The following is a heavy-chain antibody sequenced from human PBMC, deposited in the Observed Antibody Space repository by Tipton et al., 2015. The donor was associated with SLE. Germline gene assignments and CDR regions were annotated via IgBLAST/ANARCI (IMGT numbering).Heavy chain of an antibody. CDR1: GFTLTNCW. V-gene: IGHV3-23*01. Sequence: SLRLSCTVSGFTLTNCWMHWVRQAPGKGLEWVSGISGSGRNTYYADSIKGRFTISRDNSKSTVYLQMNSLRADDTAKYFCAKDGYSYGLPLDYWGQGTLVTVSS. CDR3: AKDGYSYGLPLDY. J-gene: IGHJ4*02. D-gene: IGHD5-18*01. CDR2: ISGSGRNT.